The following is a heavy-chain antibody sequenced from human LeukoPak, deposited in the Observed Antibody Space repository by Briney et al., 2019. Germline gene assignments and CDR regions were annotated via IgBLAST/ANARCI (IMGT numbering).Heavy chain of an antibody. CDR1: GYTFTSYG. CDR3: ARVHLPMYYYDSSDEYYFDY. Sequence: VASVKVSCKASGYTFTSYGISWVRQAPGQGLEWMGWISAYNGNTNYAQTSQGRVPMTTDTSTRTAYMELRSLRSDDTAVYYCARVHLPMYYYDSSDEYYFDYWGQGTLVTVSS. D-gene: IGHD3-22*01. J-gene: IGHJ4*02. CDR2: ISAYNGNT. V-gene: IGHV1-18*01.